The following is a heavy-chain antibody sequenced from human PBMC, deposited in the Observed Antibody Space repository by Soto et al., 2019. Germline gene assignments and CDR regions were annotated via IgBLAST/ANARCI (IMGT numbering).Heavy chain of an antibody. CDR3: ARDTSIAARSAYYYYGMDV. CDR1: VDSVSSNSAA. V-gene: IGHV6-1*01. D-gene: IGHD6-6*01. J-gene: IGHJ6*02. Sequence: SQTLSLTCAISVDSVSSNSAAWNWISQSPSRGLEWLGRTYYRSKWYNDYAVSVKSRITINPDTSKNQFSLQLNSVTPEDTAVYYCARDTSIAARSAYYYYGMDVWGQGTTVTVSS. CDR2: TYYRSKWYN.